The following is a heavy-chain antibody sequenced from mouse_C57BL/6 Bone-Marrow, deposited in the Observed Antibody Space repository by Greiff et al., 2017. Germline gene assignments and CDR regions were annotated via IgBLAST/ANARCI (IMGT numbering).Heavy chain of an antibody. D-gene: IGHD2-1*01. CDR1: GFSLTSYA. CDR3: ARKIYYGNYLYFDY. V-gene: IGHV2-9-1*01. J-gene: IGHJ2*01. CDR2: IWTGGGT. Sequence: VKVVESGPGLVAPSQSLSITCTVSGFSLTSYAISWVRQPPGKGLEWLGVIWTGGGTNYNSALKSRLSISKDNSKSQVFLKMNSLQTDDTARYYCARKIYYGNYLYFDYWGQGTTLTVSS.